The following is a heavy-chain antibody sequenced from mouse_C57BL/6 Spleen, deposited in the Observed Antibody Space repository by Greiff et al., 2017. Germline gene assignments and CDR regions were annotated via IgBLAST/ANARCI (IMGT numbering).Heavy chain of an antibody. V-gene: IGHV1-80*01. D-gene: IGHD1-3*01. J-gene: IGHJ2*01. Sequence: VQLQQSGAELVKPGASVKISCKASGYAFSSYWMNWVKQRPGKGLEWIGQIYPGDGDTNYNGKFKGKATLTADKSSSTAYMQLSSLTSEDSAVYFCARSENSYILDYWGQGTTLTVSS. CDR3: ARSENSYILDY. CDR2: IYPGDGDT. CDR1: GYAFSSYW.